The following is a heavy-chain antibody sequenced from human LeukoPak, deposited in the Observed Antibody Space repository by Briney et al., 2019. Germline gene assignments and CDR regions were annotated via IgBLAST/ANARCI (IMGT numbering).Heavy chain of an antibody. Sequence: GGSLRLSCAASGFTFSSYWMSWVRQAPGKGLEWVANIKQDGSEKYYVDSVKGRFTISRDNSKNTLYLQMNSLRVEDTAVYYCAKDYRRFGELFPCDYWGQGTLVTVSS. CDR2: IKQDGSEK. CDR1: GFTFSSYW. D-gene: IGHD3-10*01. J-gene: IGHJ4*02. CDR3: AKDYRRFGELFPCDY. V-gene: IGHV3-7*01.